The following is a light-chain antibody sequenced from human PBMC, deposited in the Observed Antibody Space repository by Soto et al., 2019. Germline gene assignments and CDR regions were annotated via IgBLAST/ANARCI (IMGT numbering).Light chain of an antibody. V-gene: IGLV2-23*01. Sequence: QSVVTQPACVSASPGQSITIPCTGTSRDVGGDNLVSWFQQHPGKVPKLLISEGTKRPSGLSDRFYGSKSGNTDSVTISCPKVEDEADYYCYSYAGENLYVFGTGTKV. CDR2: EGT. CDR1: SRDVGGDNL. J-gene: IGLJ1*01. CDR3: YSYAGENLYV.